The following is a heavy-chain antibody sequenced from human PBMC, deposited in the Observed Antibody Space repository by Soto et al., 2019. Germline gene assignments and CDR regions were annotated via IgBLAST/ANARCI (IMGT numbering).Heavy chain of an antibody. CDR3: AKVSESGVVIEYFDS. J-gene: IGHJ4*02. CDR1: VLTFGNYG. V-gene: IGHV3-23*01. D-gene: IGHD3-3*01. CDR2: ISSSSRRT. Sequence: WWPLRPPCQTSVLTFGNYGMGWFRQAPGKGLYWVSGISSSSRRTYYADSVRGRFTISRDNSKNTLYLQMDTLRADDTAVYYCAKVSESGVVIEYFDSWGQGSLVTVSS.